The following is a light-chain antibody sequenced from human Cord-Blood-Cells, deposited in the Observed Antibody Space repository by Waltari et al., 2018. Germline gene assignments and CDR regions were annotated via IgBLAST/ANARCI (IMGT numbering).Light chain of an antibody. CDR2: GAS. J-gene: IGKJ1*01. V-gene: IGKV3-20*01. Sequence: ELVLTQSPGTLSLSPGERDTLSCRASQSVSSSYLAWYQQKPGQAPRLLIYGASSRATGIPDRFSGSGSGTDFTLTISRLEPEDFAVYYCQQYGSSPRTFGQGTKVEIK. CDR1: QSVSSSY. CDR3: QQYGSSPRT.